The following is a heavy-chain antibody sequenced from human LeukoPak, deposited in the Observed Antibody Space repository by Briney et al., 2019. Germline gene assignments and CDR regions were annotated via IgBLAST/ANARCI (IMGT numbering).Heavy chain of an antibody. CDR3: AKWELWFGEPTDY. CDR1: GFTLSNYA. Sequence: PGGSLRLSCATAGFTLSNYAMSWVRQAPGKGLEWVAAISGTGGTTYYADSVKGRLTISRENSKNTLLLQMSSLRAEDTAIYDCAKWELWFGEPTDYWGQGTLVTVSS. V-gene: IGHV3-23*01. D-gene: IGHD3-10*01. J-gene: IGHJ4*02. CDR2: ISGTGGTT.